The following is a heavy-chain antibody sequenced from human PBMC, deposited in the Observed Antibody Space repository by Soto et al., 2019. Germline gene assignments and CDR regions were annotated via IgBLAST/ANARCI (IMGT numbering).Heavy chain of an antibody. CDR3: ARDRSYGGALGV. D-gene: IGHD3-10*01. J-gene: IGHJ3*01. CDR2: IYYTGST. Sequence: SETLSLTCTVSGGSISNADYYWSWIRQHPGKGLEWIGYIYYTGSTYYNPSLKSRLTISVDTSKNQFSLKLTSVTAADTAVYYCARDRSYGGALGVWGQGTMVTVS. CDR1: GGSISNADYY. V-gene: IGHV4-31*03.